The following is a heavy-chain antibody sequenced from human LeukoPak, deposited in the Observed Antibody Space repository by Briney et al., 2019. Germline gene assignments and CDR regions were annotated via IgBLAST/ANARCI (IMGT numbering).Heavy chain of an antibody. D-gene: IGHD3-9*01. J-gene: IGHJ4*02. CDR3: AKDRGRYFDWLIDY. Sequence: GGSLRLSCAASGFTFSSYGMHWVRQVPGKGLEWVAVISYDGSNKYYADSVKGRFTISRDNSKNTLYLQMNSLRAEDTAVYYCAKDRGRYFDWLIDYWGQGTLVTVSS. CDR1: GFTFSSYG. V-gene: IGHV3-30*18. CDR2: ISYDGSNK.